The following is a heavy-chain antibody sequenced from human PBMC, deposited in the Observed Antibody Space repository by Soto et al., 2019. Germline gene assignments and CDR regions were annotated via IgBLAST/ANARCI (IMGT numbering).Heavy chain of an antibody. Sequence: QVQLQQWGAGLLKPSETLSLTCAVYGGSFSGYYWSWIRQPPGKGLEWIGEINHSGSTNYNRSLKSRVTISVDTSKNQFSLKLSSVTAADTAVYYCAGNLDCSSTSCYRTDPYFDYWGQGTLVTVSS. CDR3: AGNLDCSSTSCYRTDPYFDY. CDR2: INHSGST. CDR1: GGSFSGYY. V-gene: IGHV4-34*01. J-gene: IGHJ4*02. D-gene: IGHD2-2*02.